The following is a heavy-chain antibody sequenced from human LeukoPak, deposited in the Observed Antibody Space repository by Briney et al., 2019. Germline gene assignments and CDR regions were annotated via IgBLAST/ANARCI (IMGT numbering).Heavy chain of an antibody. CDR2: IYPNDSDT. CDR3: AKQPTSMVRGIIISDYYFDY. V-gene: IGHV5-51*01. J-gene: IGHJ4*02. D-gene: IGHD3-10*01. CDR1: GYSFTSYW. Sequence: GESLKISCKGSGYSFTSYWIGWVRQMPGKGLEWMGIIYPNDSDTRYSPSFQGQVTISADKSISTAYLQWSSLKASDTAMYYCAKQPTSMVRGIIISDYYFDYWGQGTLVTVSS.